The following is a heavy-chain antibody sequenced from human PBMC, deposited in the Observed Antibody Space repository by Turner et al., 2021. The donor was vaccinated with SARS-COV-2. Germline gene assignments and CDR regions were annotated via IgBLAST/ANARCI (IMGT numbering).Heavy chain of an antibody. J-gene: IGHJ3*02. CDR2: ISWNSGSI. CDR1: GFTFDDYG. V-gene: IGHV3-9*01. Sequence: EVQLVESGGGLVQPGRSLRLSCAASGFTFDDYGMHWVRQAPGKGLEGDSGISWNSGSIGYADSVKGRFTISRDNAKNSLYLQMNSLRAEDTALYYCAKVRRFAFDIWGQGTMVTVSS. CDR3: AKVRRFAFDI.